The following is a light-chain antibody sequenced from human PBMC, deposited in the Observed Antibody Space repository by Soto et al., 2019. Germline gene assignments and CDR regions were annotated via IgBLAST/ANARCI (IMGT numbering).Light chain of an antibody. Sequence: QPVLTQPASVSGSPGQSITISCTGASSDIGSYNSVSWYQQHPGQAPKLMIYEVSNRPSGVSNRFAGSKSGNTASLTISGLQAEDEADYYCGSYTSGRVYVFGNGTKLTVL. CDR3: GSYTSGRVYV. CDR2: EVS. V-gene: IGLV2-14*01. J-gene: IGLJ1*01. CDR1: SSDIGSYNS.